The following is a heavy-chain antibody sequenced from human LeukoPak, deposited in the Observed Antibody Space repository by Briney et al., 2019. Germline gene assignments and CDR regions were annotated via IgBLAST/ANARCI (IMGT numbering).Heavy chain of an antibody. Sequence: GGSLRLSCAASGFTFSGFAMSWVRRTPRKGLDWVSSSGGGDTYYADSVKGRFTISRDDSRSTVDLQMSSLRAEDTAVYYCAKDGQSFNSMYDYFDSWGQGILVTVSS. V-gene: IGHV3-23*01. CDR3: AKDGQSFNSMYDYFDS. D-gene: IGHD2-8*01. J-gene: IGHJ4*02. CDR2: SGGGDT. CDR1: GFTFSGFA.